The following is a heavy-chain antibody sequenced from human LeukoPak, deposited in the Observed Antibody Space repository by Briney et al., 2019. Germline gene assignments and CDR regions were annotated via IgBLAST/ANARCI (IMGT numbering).Heavy chain of an antibody. J-gene: IGHJ5*02. D-gene: IGHD1-14*01. V-gene: IGHV5-51*01. CDR2: IYPGDSDT. Sequence: GESLKISCKGSGYVFSNYWIAWLRQVPGKGLECMGLIYPGDSDTRYSPSFQGQVTISADKSVSTAYLLWDSLKDSDSAIYYYARLAGGAGTTRKTGGKTRFDPWGQGTLVTVSS. CDR3: ARLAGGAGTTRKTGGKTRFDP. CDR1: GYVFSNYW.